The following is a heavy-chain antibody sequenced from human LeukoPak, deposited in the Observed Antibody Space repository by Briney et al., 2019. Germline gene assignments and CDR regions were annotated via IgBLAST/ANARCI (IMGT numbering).Heavy chain of an antibody. CDR2: IYTSGST. CDR1: GGSISSGSYY. V-gene: IGHV4-61*02. Sequence: PSETLSLTCTASGGSISSGSYYWSWMRQPAWKGLEWIGRIYTSGSTNYNPSLKSRVTISVDTSKNQFSLKLSSVTAADTAVYYCARDLPGSGSYYNVWGQGTLVTVSS. D-gene: IGHD3-10*01. J-gene: IGHJ4*02. CDR3: ARDLPGSGSYYNV.